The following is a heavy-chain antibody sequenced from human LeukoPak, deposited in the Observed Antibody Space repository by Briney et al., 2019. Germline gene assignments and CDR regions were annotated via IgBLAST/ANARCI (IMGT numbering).Heavy chain of an antibody. CDR1: GGSISSYY. CDR2: IHYSGTT. J-gene: IGHJ4*02. D-gene: IGHD5-18*01. CDR3: AREGGYSYGNAPLHFDH. V-gene: IGHV4-59*12. Sequence: SETLSLTCTVSGGSISSYYWSWIRQPPGQGLVWIGYIHYSGTTNYNPSLKSRVTISVDTSKNQFSLKLSSVTAADTAVYYCAREGGYSYGNAPLHFDHWGQGTLVTVSS.